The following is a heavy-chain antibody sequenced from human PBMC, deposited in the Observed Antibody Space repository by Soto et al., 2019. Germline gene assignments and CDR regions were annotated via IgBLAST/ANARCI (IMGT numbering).Heavy chain of an antibody. V-gene: IGHV3-30*02. D-gene: IGHD1-26*01. Sequence: GGSLRLSCAPSGFTFSNYGMHWVRQAPGRGLEWVAVIWYDASQNYYADSVKGRFTISRDDSKNTLYLQMSSLRVEDTAIYYCATWEERYFQDWGQGTLVTVSS. J-gene: IGHJ1*01. CDR2: IWYDASQN. CDR1: GFTFSNYG. CDR3: ATWEERYFQD.